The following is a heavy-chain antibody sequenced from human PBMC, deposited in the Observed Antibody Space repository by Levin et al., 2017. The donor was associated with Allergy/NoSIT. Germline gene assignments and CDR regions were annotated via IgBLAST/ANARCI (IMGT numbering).Heavy chain of an antibody. V-gene: IGHV3-33*01. CDR1: GFTFSSYG. Sequence: PGGSLRLSCAASGFTFSSYGMHWVRQAPGKGLEWVAVIWYDGGNKYYADSVKGRFTISRDNSKNTLYLEMNSLRAEETAVYYCARLGSGWSIDYWGQGTLVTVSS. D-gene: IGHD6-19*01. CDR2: IWYDGGNK. CDR3: ARLGSGWSIDY. J-gene: IGHJ4*02.